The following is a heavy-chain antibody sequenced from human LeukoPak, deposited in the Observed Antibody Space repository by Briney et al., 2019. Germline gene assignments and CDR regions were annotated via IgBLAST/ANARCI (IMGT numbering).Heavy chain of an antibody. Sequence: GGSLRLSCAASGFTFDDYAMHWVRQAPGKGLEWVSGISWNSGSIGYADSVKGRFTISRDNAKNSLYLQMNSLRAEDTAVYYCARDGGDGYNLLDYWGQGTLVTVSS. CDR1: GFTFDDYA. D-gene: IGHD5-24*01. V-gene: IGHV3-9*01. CDR3: ARDGGDGYNLLDY. CDR2: ISWNSGSI. J-gene: IGHJ4*02.